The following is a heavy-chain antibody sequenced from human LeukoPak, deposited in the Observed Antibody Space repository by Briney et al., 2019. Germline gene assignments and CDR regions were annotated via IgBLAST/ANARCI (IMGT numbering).Heavy chain of an antibody. J-gene: IGHJ3*02. D-gene: IGHD2/OR15-2a*01. CDR1: GFTVSSNY. Sequence: PGGSLRLSCAASGFTVSSNYMSWVRQAPGKGLEWVSVIYSGGSTYYADSVKGRFTISRDNSKNTLYLQMNSLRAEDTAVYYCVRLSPNTYAFDIWGQGTMVTVSS. V-gene: IGHV3-53*01. CDR3: VRLSPNTYAFDI. CDR2: IYSGGST.